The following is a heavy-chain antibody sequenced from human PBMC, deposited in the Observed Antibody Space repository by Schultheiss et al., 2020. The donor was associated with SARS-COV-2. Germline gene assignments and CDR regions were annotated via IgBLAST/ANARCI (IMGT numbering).Heavy chain of an antibody. V-gene: IGHV3-23*01. CDR3: AKESREWELLSWFDP. CDR2: ISWNSGSI. Sequence: GGSLRLSCAASGFTFSSYAMSWVRQAPGKGLEWVSGISWNSGSIGYADSVKGRFTISRDNSKNTLYLQMNSLRAEDTAVYYCAKESREWELLSWFDPWGQGTLVTVSS. D-gene: IGHD1-26*01. CDR1: GFTFSSYA. J-gene: IGHJ5*02.